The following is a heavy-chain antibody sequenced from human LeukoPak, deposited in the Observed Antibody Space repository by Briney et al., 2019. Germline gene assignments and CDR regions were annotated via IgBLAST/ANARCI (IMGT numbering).Heavy chain of an antibody. V-gene: IGHV3-66*01. CDR2: IYTGGST. CDR3: ARDRYYYDMDV. Sequence: PGGSLRLSCAASGFTVSSNYMSWVRQAPGKGLEWVSVIYTGGSTYYADSVKGRFTISRDNSKNALYLQMNSLRAEDTAVYYCARDRYYYDMDVWGQGTTVTVSS. J-gene: IGHJ6*02. CDR1: GFTVSSNY.